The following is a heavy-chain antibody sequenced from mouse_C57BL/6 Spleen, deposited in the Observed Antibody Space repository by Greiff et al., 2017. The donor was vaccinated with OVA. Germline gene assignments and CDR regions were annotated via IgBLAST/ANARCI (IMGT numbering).Heavy chain of an antibody. Sequence: VQLQQSGAELVRPGASVTLSCKASGYTFTDYEMHWVKQTPVHGLEWIGAIDPETGGTAYNQKFKGKAILTADKSSSTAYMELRSLTSEDSAVYYCTRWSYYYGSSYEDYYAMDYWGQGTSVTVSS. J-gene: IGHJ4*01. D-gene: IGHD1-1*01. V-gene: IGHV1-15*01. CDR1: GYTFTDYE. CDR3: TRWSYYYGSSYEDYYAMDY. CDR2: IDPETGGT.